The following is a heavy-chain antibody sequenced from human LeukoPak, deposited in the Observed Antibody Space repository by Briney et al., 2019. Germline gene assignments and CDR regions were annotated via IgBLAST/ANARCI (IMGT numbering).Heavy chain of an antibody. V-gene: IGHV3-7*03. J-gene: IGHJ4*02. CDR1: GFTFSSYW. D-gene: IGHD3-16*01. CDR3: ARGGRGGAGGGGGFDY. Sequence: GGSLRLSCAASGFTFSSYWMTWVRQAPGKGLEWVANIKQGGGEKYYVHSVRGRFTISRDNAKNSLYLQMNSLRAEDTAVYYWARGGRGGAGGGGGFDYWGQGTLVTVSS. CDR2: IKQGGGEK.